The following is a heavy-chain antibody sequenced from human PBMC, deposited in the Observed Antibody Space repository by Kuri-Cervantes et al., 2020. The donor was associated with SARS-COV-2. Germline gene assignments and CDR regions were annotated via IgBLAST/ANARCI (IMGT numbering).Heavy chain of an antibody. D-gene: IGHD2-21*01. Sequence: GESLKISCAASGFNFSRTGMHWVRQAPGKGLEWVAVTSHDGKNKKCTASGKGRFTISRDNSQNTLYLHMKSLRSEDTAIYYCAKDRVGVQDFWGQGTLVTVSS. CDR3: AKDRVGVQDF. CDR1: GFNFSRTG. CDR2: TSHDGKNK. V-gene: IGHV3-30*18. J-gene: IGHJ4*02.